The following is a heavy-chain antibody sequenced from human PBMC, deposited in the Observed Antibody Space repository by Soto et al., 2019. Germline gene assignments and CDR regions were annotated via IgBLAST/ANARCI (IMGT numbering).Heavy chain of an antibody. CDR3: AKDRAVRAASYYFDY. V-gene: IGHV3-23*01. Sequence: GGSLRLSCAASGLTFSNYAMNWVRQAPGKGLEWVSVISGTGTSSYYADSVKGRFTISRDNSKNTLYLQMNSLRAEDTAIYYCAKDRAVRAASYYFDYWGQGTLVTVSS. CDR1: GLTFSNYA. CDR2: ISGTGTSS. D-gene: IGHD6-13*01. J-gene: IGHJ4*02.